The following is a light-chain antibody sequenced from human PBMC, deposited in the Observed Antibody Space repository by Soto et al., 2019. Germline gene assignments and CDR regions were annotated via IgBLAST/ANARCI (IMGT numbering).Light chain of an antibody. V-gene: IGKV3-20*01. CDR1: QSFSSSY. J-gene: IGKJ3*01. Sequence: EIVLTQSPGTLSLSPGERATLSCRGSQSFSSSYLAWYQHKPGQAPRLLIYGASSRATGIPDRFSGSGSGTDFTLTISRLEPEDFAVYYCQHYCSSPFTFGPGTKVDIK. CDR2: GAS. CDR3: QHYCSSPFT.